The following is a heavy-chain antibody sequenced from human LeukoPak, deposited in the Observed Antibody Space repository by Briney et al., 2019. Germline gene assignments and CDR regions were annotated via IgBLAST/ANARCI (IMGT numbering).Heavy chain of an antibody. CDR2: ISAYNGNT. J-gene: IGHJ4*02. CDR3: ARTSGYCSGGSCYAGYFDY. Sequence: ASVKVSCKASGYTFTSYGISWVRQAPGQGLEWMGWISAYNGNTNYAQKLQGRVTMTTDTSTSTAYMELRSLRSDDTAVYYCARTSGYCSGGSCYAGYFDYWGQGTLVTVSS. V-gene: IGHV1-18*01. D-gene: IGHD2-15*01. CDR1: GYTFTSYG.